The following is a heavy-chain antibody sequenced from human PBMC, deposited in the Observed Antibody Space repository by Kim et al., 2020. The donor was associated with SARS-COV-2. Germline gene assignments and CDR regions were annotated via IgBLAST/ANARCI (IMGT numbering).Heavy chain of an antibody. Sequence: SETLSLTCTVSGGSISSGGYYWSWIRQHPGKGLEWIGYIYYSGSTYYNPSLKSRVTISVDTSKNQFSLKLSSVTAADTAVYYCARVVGSTPGADYWGQGTLVTVSS. CDR2: IYYSGST. CDR3: ARVVGSTPGADY. J-gene: IGHJ4*02. V-gene: IGHV4-31*03. D-gene: IGHD1-26*01. CDR1: GGSISSGGYY.